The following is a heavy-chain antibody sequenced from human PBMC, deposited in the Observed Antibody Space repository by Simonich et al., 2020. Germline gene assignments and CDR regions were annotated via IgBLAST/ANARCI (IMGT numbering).Heavy chain of an antibody. D-gene: IGHD3-3*01. CDR1: GYTFTGYY. CDR3: GRLGGVVTTWFDP. J-gene: IGHJ5*02. V-gene: IGHV1-2*06. CDR2: NNTNSGGT. Sequence: QVQLVQSGAEVKKPGASVKVSCKASGYTFTGYYMHWVRQAPGQGLEWRGRNNTNSGGTNYAKMFNGSVTTSRDTSIRPAYKEMSRRRSDATAVYYCGRLGGVVTTWFDPWGQGTLVTVSS.